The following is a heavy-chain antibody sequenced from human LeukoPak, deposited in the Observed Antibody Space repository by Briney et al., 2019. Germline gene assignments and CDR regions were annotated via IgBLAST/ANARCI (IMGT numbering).Heavy chain of an antibody. CDR1: GFTFGDYA. CDR3: TRAPNLWGSYYFDY. J-gene: IGHJ4*02. Sequence: PGGSLRLSCTASGFTFGDYAMSWVRQAPGKGLEWVGFIRSKAYGGTTEYAASVKGRFTISRDDSKSIAYLQMNSLKTEDTAVYYCTRAPNLWGSYYFDYWGQGTLVTVSS. D-gene: IGHD7-27*01. CDR2: IRSKAYGGTT. V-gene: IGHV3-49*04.